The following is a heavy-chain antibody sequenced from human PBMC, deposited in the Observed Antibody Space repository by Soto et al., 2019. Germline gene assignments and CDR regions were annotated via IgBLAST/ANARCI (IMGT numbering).Heavy chain of an antibody. CDR1: GYTFISYA. J-gene: IGHJ4*02. CDR2: INAGNGNT. V-gene: IGHV1-3*01. CDR3: ATEVQGLYSFDY. Sequence: ASVKVSCKASGYTFISYAIHWVRQAPGQRLEWMGWINAGNGNTKYSQKFQGRVTITRDTSASTAYMELTSLRSEDTAVYYCATEVQGLYSFDYWGQGTLVTVSS.